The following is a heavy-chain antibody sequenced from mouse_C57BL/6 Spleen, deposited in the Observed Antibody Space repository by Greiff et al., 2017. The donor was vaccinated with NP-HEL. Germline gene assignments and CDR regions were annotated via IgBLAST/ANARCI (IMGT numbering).Heavy chain of an antibody. J-gene: IGHJ4*01. V-gene: IGHV1-22*01. D-gene: IGHD2-3*01. Sequence: EVQLQQSGPELVKPGASVKMSCKASGYTFTDYNIHWVKQSHGKSLEWIGYINPNNGGTSYNQKFKGKATLTVNKSSSTAYMELRSLTSEDSAVYYCARRLYDGYPYAMDYWGQGTSVTVSS. CDR3: ARRLYDGYPYAMDY. CDR2: INPNNGGT. CDR1: GYTFTDYN.